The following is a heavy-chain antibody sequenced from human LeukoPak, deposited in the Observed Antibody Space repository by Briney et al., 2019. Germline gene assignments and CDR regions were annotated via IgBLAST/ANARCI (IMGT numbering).Heavy chain of an antibody. CDR1: GFTFRIYA. Sequence: GGSLRLSCAASGFTFRIYAMHWVRQAPGKGVEWVAVFTYDGSDKYYADSVKGRFTISRDNSNNTLYLQMNSLRAEDTAVYYCAKEDDAFDVWGQGTMVTVSS. J-gene: IGHJ3*01. V-gene: IGHV3-30*18. CDR2: FTYDGSDK. CDR3: AKEDDAFDV.